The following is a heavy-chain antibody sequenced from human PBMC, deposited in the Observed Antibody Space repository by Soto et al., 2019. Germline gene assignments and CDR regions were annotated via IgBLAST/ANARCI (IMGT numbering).Heavy chain of an antibody. CDR2: IYPGDSDT. D-gene: IGHD3-3*01. CDR1: GYSFSTYW. Sequence: ESLKISCQGSGYSFSTYWIGWVRQRPGNGLEWMGIIYPGDSDTRYSPAFQGQVIISADKSISTAYLQWSSLKASDTAMYYCARRNDFWSGYGYYYYGMDVWGQGTTVTVSS. CDR3: ARRNDFWSGYGYYYYGMDV. V-gene: IGHV5-51*01. J-gene: IGHJ6*02.